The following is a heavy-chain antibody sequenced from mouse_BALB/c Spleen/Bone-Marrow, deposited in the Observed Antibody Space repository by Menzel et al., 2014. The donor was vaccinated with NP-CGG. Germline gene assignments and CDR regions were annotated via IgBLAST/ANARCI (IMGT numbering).Heavy chain of an antibody. CDR2: IWAGGST. CDR3: ARSGLRRPAMDY. Sequence: VKLQESGPGLVAPSQSLSITCTVSGFSLTSYGVHWVRQPPGKGLEWLGVIWAGGSTNYNSALMSRLSISKDNSKSQVFLKMNSLQIDDTAMYYCARSGLRRPAMDYWGRGTSVTVSS. J-gene: IGHJ4*01. D-gene: IGHD2-4*01. CDR1: GFSLTSYG. V-gene: IGHV2-9*02.